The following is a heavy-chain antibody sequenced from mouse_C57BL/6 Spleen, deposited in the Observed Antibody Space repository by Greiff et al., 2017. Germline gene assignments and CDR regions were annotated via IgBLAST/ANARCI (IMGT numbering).Heavy chain of an antibody. CDR3: ARPYYYGSSYDWYFDV. CDR1: GFTFSDYG. CDR2: ISSGSSTI. J-gene: IGHJ1*03. Sequence: EVKLVESGGGLVKPGGSLKLSCAASGFTFSDYGMHWVRQAPEKGLEWVAYISSGSSTIYYADTVKGRFTISRDNAKNTLFLQMTSLRSEDTAMYYCARPYYYGSSYDWYFDVWGTGTTVTVSS. V-gene: IGHV5-17*01. D-gene: IGHD1-1*01.